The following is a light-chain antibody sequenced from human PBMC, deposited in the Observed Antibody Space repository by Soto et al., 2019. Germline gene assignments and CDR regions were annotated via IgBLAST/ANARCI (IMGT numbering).Light chain of an antibody. CDR2: AAS. V-gene: IGKV3-15*01. CDR1: QSVSSN. J-gene: IGKJ4*01. CDR3: QQYDKFPSLT. Sequence: EMVMTQSPATLSVSPGERATLSCMASQSVSSNLAWYQQKPGQAPRLLIYAASTRATGIPARFSGSGSGTEFTLTISSLQSEDFALYYCQQYDKFPSLTFGGGTKVEIK.